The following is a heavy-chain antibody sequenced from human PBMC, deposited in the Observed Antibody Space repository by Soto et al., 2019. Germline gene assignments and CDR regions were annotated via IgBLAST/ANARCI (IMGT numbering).Heavy chain of an antibody. V-gene: IGHV4-61*05. CDR3: ARQILTGYYIPYYFDY. Sequence: ISSSSYYWGWIRQPPGKGLEWIGYIYYSGSTNYNPSLKSRVTISVDTSKNQFSLKLSSVTAADTAVYYCARQILTGYYIPYYFDYWGQGTLVTVSS. D-gene: IGHD3-9*01. CDR1: ISSSSYY. CDR2: IYYSGST. J-gene: IGHJ4*02.